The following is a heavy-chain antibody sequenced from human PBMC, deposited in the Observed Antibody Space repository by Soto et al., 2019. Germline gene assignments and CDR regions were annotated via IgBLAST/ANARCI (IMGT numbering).Heavy chain of an antibody. CDR3: ARVGARGYEYIWRSPRGLDY. J-gene: IGHJ4*02. CDR1: GFTFSDYY. Sequence: QVQLVESGGGLVKPGGSLRLSCAASGFTFSDYYMSWIRQAPGKGLEWVSYISSSGSTIYYADSVKGRFTISRDNAKNSLYLQMNSLRAEDTAVYYCARVGARGYEYIWRSPRGLDYWGQGTLVTVSS. CDR2: ISSSGSTI. V-gene: IGHV3-11*01. D-gene: IGHD3-16*01.